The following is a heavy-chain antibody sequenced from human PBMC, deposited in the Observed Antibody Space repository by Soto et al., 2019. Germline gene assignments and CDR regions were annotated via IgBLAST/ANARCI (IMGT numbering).Heavy chain of an antibody. D-gene: IGHD2-8*01. CDR2: IIPIFGTA. Sequence: SVKVSCKASGGTFSSYAISWVRQAPGQGLEWMGGIIPIFGTANYAQKFQGRVTITADESTSTAYMELNSLRAEDTAVYYCAKDLHFNGYYYYYYMDVWGKGTTVTVSS. CDR3: AKDLHFNGYYYYYYMDV. CDR1: GGTFSSYA. V-gene: IGHV1-69*13. J-gene: IGHJ6*03.